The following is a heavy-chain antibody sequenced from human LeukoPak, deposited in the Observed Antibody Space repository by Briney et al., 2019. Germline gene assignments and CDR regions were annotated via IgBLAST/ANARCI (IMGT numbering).Heavy chain of an antibody. J-gene: IGHJ3*02. CDR3: TRYCSGGACYAYDAFDI. Sequence: ASVKVSCKPSGFTLNTYDFNWVRQAPGQGLEWVGWISPYNGDSKYAQRLQGRVTMTTDASTSTAYMELRSLRSDDTAVYYCTRYCSGGACYAYDAFDIWGQGTMVTVSS. V-gene: IGHV1-18*01. CDR1: GFTLNTYD. CDR2: ISPYNGDS. D-gene: IGHD2-15*01.